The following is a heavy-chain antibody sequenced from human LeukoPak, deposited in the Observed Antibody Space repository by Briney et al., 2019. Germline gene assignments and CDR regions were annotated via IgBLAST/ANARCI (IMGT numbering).Heavy chain of an antibody. Sequence: SETLSLTCTVSGGSISNYYWTWIRQPPGKGLGWIGNIYHSGSAYYKTSLKSRFTRSVDTSKNQFSLKLTSVTAADTAVYYCARRSGYGDHYYFDYWGQGTLVTVSS. CDR3: ARRSGYGDHYYFDY. V-gene: IGHV4-59*04. CDR1: GGSISNYY. CDR2: IYHSGSA. D-gene: IGHD2-21*02. J-gene: IGHJ4*02.